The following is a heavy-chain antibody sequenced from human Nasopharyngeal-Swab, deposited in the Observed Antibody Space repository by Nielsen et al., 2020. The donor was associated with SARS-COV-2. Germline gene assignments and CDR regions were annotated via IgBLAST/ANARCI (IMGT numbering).Heavy chain of an antibody. D-gene: IGHD3-9*01. CDR3: ARDDYDILTGYYTGGNY. CDR2: MNPNSGNT. J-gene: IGHJ4*02. V-gene: IGHV1-8*03. Sequence: WVRQAPGQGLEWMGWMNPNSGNTGYAQKFQGRVTITRNTSISTAYMELRSLRSDDTAVYYCARDDYDILTGYYTGGNYWGQGTLVTVSS.